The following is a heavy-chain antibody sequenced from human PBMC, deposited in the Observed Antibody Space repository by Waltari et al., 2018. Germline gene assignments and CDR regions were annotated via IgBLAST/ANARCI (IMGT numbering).Heavy chain of an antibody. D-gene: IGHD1-26*01. Sequence: QVQLVESGGGVVQTGGSLSLSWAASAFPCVNYAMHWVRKAPAKGLEWVALITYDGMYKYYADSVKGRFTISRDSSKSSLYLHMNSLRPEDTALYYCVREHPNSGNYLIDCWGQGTLVTVSS. CDR2: ITYDGMYK. J-gene: IGHJ4*02. CDR1: AFPCVNYA. V-gene: IGHV3-30*03. CDR3: VREHPNSGNYLIDC.